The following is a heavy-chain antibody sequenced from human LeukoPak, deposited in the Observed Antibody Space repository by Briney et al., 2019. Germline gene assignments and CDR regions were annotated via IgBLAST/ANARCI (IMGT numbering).Heavy chain of an antibody. CDR3: AKDRGSSAGYYFDY. CDR1: GFTFDDYT. V-gene: IGHV3-43*01. CDR2: ISWDGGST. D-gene: IGHD6-6*01. J-gene: IGHJ4*02. Sequence: GGSLRLSCAASGFTFDDYTMHWVRQAPGKSLEWVSLISWDGGSTYYADSVKGRFTISRDNNKNSLYLQMNSLRTEDTALYYCAKDRGSSAGYYFDYWGQGTLVSVSS.